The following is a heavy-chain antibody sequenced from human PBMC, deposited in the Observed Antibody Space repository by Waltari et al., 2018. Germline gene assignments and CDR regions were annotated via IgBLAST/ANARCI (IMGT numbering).Heavy chain of an antibody. Sequence: QLQLQESGPGLGKPSETLSLTCIVSGGSITSNRHYWAWIRQPPGQGLEWIGTMSYNGATYSSPSLKSRVTVSRDTSKNHLSLKLGSVTAADTAVYYCATYIGAAIGTAAFD. CDR2: MSYNGAT. CDR1: GGSITSNRHY. V-gene: IGHV4-39*02. J-gene: IGHJ3*01. D-gene: IGHD5-12*01. CDR3: ATYIGAAIGTAAFD.